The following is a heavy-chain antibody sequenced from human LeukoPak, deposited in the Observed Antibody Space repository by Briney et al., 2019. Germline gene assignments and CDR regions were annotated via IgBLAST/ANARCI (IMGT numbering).Heavy chain of an antibody. CDR3: ARVHMDRIVVATAIRFRRGSMDV. CDR1: AGSISSSNW. Sequence: PSGTLSLTCAVSAGSISSSNWWSWVRQPPGKGLEWIGEIYHSGSTNYNPSLKNRLTISVDKSRNQFSLKLRSVTAADTAVYYCARVHMDRIVVATAIRFRRGSMDVWGQGTTVTVSS. J-gene: IGHJ6*02. V-gene: IGHV4-4*02. CDR2: IYHSGST. D-gene: IGHD2-21*02.